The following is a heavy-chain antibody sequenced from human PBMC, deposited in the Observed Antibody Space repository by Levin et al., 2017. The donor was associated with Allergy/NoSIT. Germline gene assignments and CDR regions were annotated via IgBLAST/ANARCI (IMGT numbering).Heavy chain of an antibody. V-gene: IGHV3-30*04. CDR3: AGDWKWDY. CDR2: ISYDGSNK. J-gene: IGHJ4*02. D-gene: IGHD1-1*01. CDR1: GFTFSSYA. Sequence: GESLKISCAASGFTFSSYAMHWVRQAPGKGLEWVAVISYDGSNKYYADSVKGRFTISRDNSKNTLYLQMNSLRAEDTAVYYCAGDWKWDYWGQGTLVTVSS.